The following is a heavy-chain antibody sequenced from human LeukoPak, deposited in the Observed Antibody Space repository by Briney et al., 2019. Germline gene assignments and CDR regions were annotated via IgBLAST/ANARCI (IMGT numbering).Heavy chain of an antibody. CDR3: ARGSFPSDDILTGPFDN. V-gene: IGHV1-18*01. J-gene: IGHJ4*02. CDR2: ISSYNGNT. Sequence: ASVKVSCKASGYTFTSYGISWVRQAPGQGLEWMGWISSYNGNTNYAQKLQGRATMTTDTSTSTAYMELGSLRSDDTAVYYCARGSFPSDDILTGPFDNWGQGTLVTVSS. D-gene: IGHD3-9*01. CDR1: GYTFTSYG.